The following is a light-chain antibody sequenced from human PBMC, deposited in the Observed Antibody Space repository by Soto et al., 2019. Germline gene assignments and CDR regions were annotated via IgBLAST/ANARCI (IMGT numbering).Light chain of an antibody. V-gene: IGKV3-20*01. CDR1: QTVSSSQ. J-gene: IGKJ3*01. Sequence: EIVLTQSPGTLSLSPGERATLSCRASQTVSSSQLAWYQQKPGQAPRLLIYGASSRASGIPDRFSGSGSGTDVTLTITRLEREDFAVYYCQQYGGSPPFTFGPGTKVDLK. CDR2: GAS. CDR3: QQYGGSPPFT.